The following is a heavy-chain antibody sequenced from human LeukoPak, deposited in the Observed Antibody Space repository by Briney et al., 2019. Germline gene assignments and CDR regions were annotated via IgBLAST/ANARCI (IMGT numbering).Heavy chain of an antibody. Sequence: PGGSLRLSCAASGFTFSSYGMHWVRQAPGKGLEWVAVISYDGSNKYYADSVKGRFTISRDNSKNTLYLQMNSLRAEDTAVYYCARETTYYYDSSGYPLGVFDYWGQGTLVTVSS. D-gene: IGHD3-22*01. V-gene: IGHV3-30*03. CDR1: GFTFSSYG. J-gene: IGHJ4*02. CDR3: ARETTYYYDSSGYPLGVFDY. CDR2: ISYDGSNK.